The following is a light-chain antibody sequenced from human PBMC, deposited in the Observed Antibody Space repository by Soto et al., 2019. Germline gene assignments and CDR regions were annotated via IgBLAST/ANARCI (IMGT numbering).Light chain of an antibody. Sequence: EIVMTQSPATLSVSAGERATLSCRARQSVRSNLAWYQQKPGQAPRLLIYDASTRATGIPARFSGSGSGTDFTLTISRLEPEDFAVYYCQQYGSSPPITFGQGTRLEIK. V-gene: IGKV3-20*01. CDR1: QSVRSN. CDR2: DAS. CDR3: QQYGSSPPIT. J-gene: IGKJ5*01.